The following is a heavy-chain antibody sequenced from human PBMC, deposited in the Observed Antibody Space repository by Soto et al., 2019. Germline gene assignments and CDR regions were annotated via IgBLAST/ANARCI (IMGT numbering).Heavy chain of an antibody. CDR1: GGSSGSYY. Sequence: PSETLSLTCTVSGGSSGSYYWSWIRQPPGKGLEWIGYIYYSGSTNYNPSLKSRVTISVDTSKNQFSLKLSSVTAADTAVYYCASSSRSSGWYPYYFDYWGQGTLVTVSS. CDR2: IYYSGST. V-gene: IGHV4-59*01. CDR3: ASSSRSSGWYPYYFDY. D-gene: IGHD6-19*01. J-gene: IGHJ4*02.